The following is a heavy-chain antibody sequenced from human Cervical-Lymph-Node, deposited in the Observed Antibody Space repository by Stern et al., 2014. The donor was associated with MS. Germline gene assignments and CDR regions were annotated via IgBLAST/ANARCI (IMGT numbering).Heavy chain of an antibody. CDR2: IDRDGDT. V-gene: IGHV2-70*01. Sequence: QVHLRESGPGLVRPTQTLTLTCTSSGFSLSTRGVCVTWIRQSPGKALEWLVVIDRDGDTFYSTSLQTRLTISMDTSKNQVVLTMTNMDPADTATYYCARIWGKSDSGYIDHWGQGTLVTVSS. J-gene: IGHJ4*02. CDR1: GFSLSTRGVC. CDR3: ARIWGKSDSGYIDH. D-gene: IGHD3-10*01.